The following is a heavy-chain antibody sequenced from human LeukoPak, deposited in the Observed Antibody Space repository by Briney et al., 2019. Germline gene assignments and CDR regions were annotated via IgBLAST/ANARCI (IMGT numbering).Heavy chain of an antibody. Sequence: GGSLRLSCAASGFTFSNYGMSWVRQAPGKGLEWVSAISGSGGSTYYADSVKGRFTISRDNSKNTLYLQMNSLRAEDTAVYYCAKTGHDYVWGSYRYYFDYWGQGTLVTVSS. CDR1: GFTFSNYG. CDR3: AKTGHDYVWGSYRYYFDY. V-gene: IGHV3-23*01. CDR2: ISGSGGST. D-gene: IGHD3-16*02. J-gene: IGHJ4*02.